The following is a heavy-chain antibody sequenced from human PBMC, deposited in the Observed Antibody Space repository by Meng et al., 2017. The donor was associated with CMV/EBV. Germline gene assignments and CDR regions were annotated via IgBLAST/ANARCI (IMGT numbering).Heavy chain of an antibody. D-gene: IGHD2-2*02. CDR2: MNPNSGNT. J-gene: IGHJ6*02. CDR1: GYTFTGYY. CDR3: ARAPSPLYCSSTSCYTGGMDV. Sequence: ASVKVSCKASGYTFTGYYMHWVRQAPRQGLEWRGWMNPNSGNTGYAQKFQGRVTMTRNTSISTAYMELSSLRSEDTAVYYCARAPSPLYCSSTSCYTGGMDVWGQGTTVTVSS. V-gene: IGHV1-8*02.